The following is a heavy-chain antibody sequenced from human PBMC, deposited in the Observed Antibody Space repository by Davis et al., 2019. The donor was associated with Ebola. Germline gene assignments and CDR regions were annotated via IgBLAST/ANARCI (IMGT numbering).Heavy chain of an antibody. Sequence: GESLKISCEASGFSVSDNYMNWVRKAPGKGLEWVANVRQDETEKHYVDSVKGRFTISRDNTKNSIYLQMNSLTVEDTAVYYCATLPGGRGVDVWGPGTTVTVSS. D-gene: IGHD1-26*01. J-gene: IGHJ6*02. CDR1: GFSVSDNY. CDR2: VRQDETEK. V-gene: IGHV3-7*01. CDR3: ATLPGGRGVDV.